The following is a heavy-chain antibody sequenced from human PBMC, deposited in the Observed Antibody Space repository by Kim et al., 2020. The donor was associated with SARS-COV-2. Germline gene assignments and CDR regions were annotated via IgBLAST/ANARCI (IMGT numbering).Heavy chain of an antibody. CDR1: GFTFSSYA. Sequence: GGSLRLSCAASGFTFSSYAMHWVRQAPGKGLEWVAVISYDGSNKYYADSVKGRFTISRDNSKNTLYLQMNSLRAEDTAVYYCARDRSYSGYDLWTDYWGQGTLVTVSS. J-gene: IGHJ4*02. V-gene: IGHV3-30*04. D-gene: IGHD5-12*01. CDR2: ISYDGSNK. CDR3: ARDRSYSGYDLWTDY.